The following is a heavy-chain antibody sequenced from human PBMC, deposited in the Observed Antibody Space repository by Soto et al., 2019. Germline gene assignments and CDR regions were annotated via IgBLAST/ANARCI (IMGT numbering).Heavy chain of an antibody. D-gene: IGHD6-19*01. CDR1: GGSISSYY. CDR3: ARVYQQWLADY. V-gene: IGHV4-59*08. CDR2: IYYSGST. J-gene: IGHJ4*02. Sequence: PSETLSLTCTVSGGSISSYYWSWIRQPPGKGLEWIGYIYYSGSTNYNPSLKSRVTISVDTSKNQFSLKLSSVTAADTAVYYCARVYQQWLADYWGQGTLVTVSS.